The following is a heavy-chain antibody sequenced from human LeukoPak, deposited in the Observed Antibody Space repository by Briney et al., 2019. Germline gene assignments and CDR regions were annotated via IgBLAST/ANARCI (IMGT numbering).Heavy chain of an antibody. CDR2: IKQDGSEK. J-gene: IGHJ4*02. CDR1: GFTFSRYF. CDR3: ARAGLDWSGYYNPFDY. D-gene: IGHD3-3*01. Sequence: GGSLRLSCAASGFTFSRYFMTWVRQAPGKGLEWVGNIKQDGSEKFYADSVKGRFTISRDNAKNTLYLQMNSLRAEDTAVYYCARAGLDWSGYYNPFDYWGQGTLVTVSS. V-gene: IGHV3-7*01.